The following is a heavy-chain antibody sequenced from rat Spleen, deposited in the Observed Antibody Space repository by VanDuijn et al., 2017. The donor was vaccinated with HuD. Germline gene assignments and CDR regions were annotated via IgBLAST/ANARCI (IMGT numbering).Heavy chain of an antibody. CDR3: AREKVTMMVALDY. Sequence: EVQLVESDGGLVQPGRSLKLSCAASGFTFSDYYMAWVRQTPTKGLEWVASISPSGGTTYYRDSVKGRFTVSRDNAKSTLYLQMDSLRSEDTATYYCAREKVTMMVALDYWGQGVMVTVSS. CDR2: ISPSGGTT. D-gene: IGHD1-12*03. J-gene: IGHJ2*01. V-gene: IGHV5-25*01. CDR1: GFTFSDYY.